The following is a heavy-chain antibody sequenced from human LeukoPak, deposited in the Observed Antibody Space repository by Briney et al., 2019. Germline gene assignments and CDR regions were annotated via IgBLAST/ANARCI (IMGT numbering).Heavy chain of an antibody. CDR1: GYTFTGYY. D-gene: IGHD6-19*01. Sequence: GASVKVSCKASGYTFTGYYMHWVRQAPGQGLEWMGWINPNSGGTNYALKFQGRVTITGDTSASTAYMELRSLRSEDTAVYYCARVQFSIGWFEFFQHWGQGTLVTVSS. V-gene: IGHV1-2*02. CDR2: INPNSGGT. J-gene: IGHJ1*01. CDR3: ARVQFSIGWFEFFQH.